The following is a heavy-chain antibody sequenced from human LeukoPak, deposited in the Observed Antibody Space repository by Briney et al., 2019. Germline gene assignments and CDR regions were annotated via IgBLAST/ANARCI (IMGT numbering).Heavy chain of an antibody. V-gene: IGHV4-39*01. Sequence: SETLSLTCTVSGGPINSSSYYWGWIRQPPGKGLEWIGSIYYSGSTYYNPSLKSRVTISVDTSKNQFSLKLNSVTAADTAVYYCASAKTSSSSWFTFDYWGQGTLVTVSS. CDR1: GGPINSSSYY. CDR2: IYYSGST. CDR3: ASAKTSSSSWFTFDY. D-gene: IGHD6-13*01. J-gene: IGHJ4*02.